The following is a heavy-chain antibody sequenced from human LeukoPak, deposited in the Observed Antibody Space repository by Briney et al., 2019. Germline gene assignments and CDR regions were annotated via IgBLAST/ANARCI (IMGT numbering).Heavy chain of an antibody. D-gene: IGHD2-2*02. V-gene: IGHV4-34*01. CDR3: ASLGCSSTSCYTSNWFDP. Sequence: SETLSLTCAVYGGSFSGYYWSWIRRPPGKGLEWIGEINDSGSTNYNPSLKSRVTISVDTSKNQFSLKLSSVTAADTAVYYCASLGCSSTSCYTSNWFDPWGQGTLVTVSS. CDR2: INDSGST. J-gene: IGHJ5*02. CDR1: GGSFSGYY.